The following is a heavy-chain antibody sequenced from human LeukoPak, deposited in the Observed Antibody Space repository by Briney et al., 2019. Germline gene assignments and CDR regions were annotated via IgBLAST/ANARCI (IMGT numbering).Heavy chain of an antibody. CDR2: IYYSGST. J-gene: IGHJ3*02. D-gene: IGHD5-18*01. V-gene: IGHV4-59*01. CDR3: ARDGYSYNDAFDI. CDR1: GGSISSYY. Sequence: SETLSLTCTVSGGSISSYYWSWIRQPPGKGLEWIGYIYYSGSTNYNPSLKSRVTISVDTSKNQFSLKLSSVTAADTAVYYRARDGYSYNDAFDIWGQGTMVTVSS.